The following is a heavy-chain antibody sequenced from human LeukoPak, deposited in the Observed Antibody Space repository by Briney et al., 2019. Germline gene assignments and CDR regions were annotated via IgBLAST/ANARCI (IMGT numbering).Heavy chain of an antibody. CDR2: IYPGDSDA. D-gene: IGHD1-26*01. CDR3: ARRRDLYSGSYYPFDY. Sequence: GESLKISCKGSGYSFTSYWIGWVRQMPGKGLKWMGIIYPGDSDARYSPSFQGQVTISADQSVSTAYLQWSSLKASDTAMYYCARRRDLYSGSYYPFDYWGQGTLVTVSS. CDR1: GYSFTSYW. V-gene: IGHV5-51*01. J-gene: IGHJ4*02.